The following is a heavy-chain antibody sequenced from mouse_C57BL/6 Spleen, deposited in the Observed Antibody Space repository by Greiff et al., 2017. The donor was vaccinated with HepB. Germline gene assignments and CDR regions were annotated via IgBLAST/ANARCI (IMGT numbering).Heavy chain of an antibody. CDR3: ARGFTTVYFDY. D-gene: IGHD1-1*01. CDR2: IYPSDSET. V-gene: IGHV1-61*01. CDR1: GYTFTSYW. Sequence: QVQLQQSGAELVRPGSSVKLSCKASGYTFTSYWMDWVKQRPGQGLEWIGNIYPSDSETHYNQKFKDKATLTVDKSSSTAYMQLSSLTSEDSAVYYCARGFTTVYFDYWGQGTTLTVSS. J-gene: IGHJ2*01.